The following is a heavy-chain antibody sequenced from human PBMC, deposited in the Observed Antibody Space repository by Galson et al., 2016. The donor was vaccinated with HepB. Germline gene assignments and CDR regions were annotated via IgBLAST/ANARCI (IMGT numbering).Heavy chain of an antibody. D-gene: IGHD1-26*01. V-gene: IGHV5-51*01. CDR1: GHNFTRTW. J-gene: IGHJ4*02. Sequence: QSGAEVKKPGESLKISCKGSGHNFTRTWIGWVRQMPGKGLEYMGIIYPGDPDTRYSPSFQGQVTISADKSISTAYLQWASLRASDTAMYYCASLETGGTHYYFDYWGQGTLVTVSS. CDR3: ASLETGGTHYYFDY. CDR2: IYPGDPDT.